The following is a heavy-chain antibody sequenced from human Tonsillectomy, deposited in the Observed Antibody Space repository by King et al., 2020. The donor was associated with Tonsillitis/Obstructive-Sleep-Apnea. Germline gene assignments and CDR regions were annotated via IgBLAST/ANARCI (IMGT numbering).Heavy chain of an antibody. CDR2: ISYDGSNK. D-gene: IGHD2-2*02. V-gene: IGHV3-30*04. Sequence: QLVQSGGGVVQPGWSLRLSCAASGFTFSSYAMHWVRQAPGKGLEWVAVISYDGSNKYYADSVKGRFTISRDNSKNTLYLQMNSLSAEDTAVYYCARGMGDIQLLYPLWFDPWGQGTLVTVSS. CDR1: GFTFSSYA. CDR3: ARGMGDIQLLYPLWFDP. J-gene: IGHJ5*02.